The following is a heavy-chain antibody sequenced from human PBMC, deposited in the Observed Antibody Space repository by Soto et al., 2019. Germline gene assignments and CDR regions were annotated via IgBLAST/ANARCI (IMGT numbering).Heavy chain of an antibody. J-gene: IGHJ3*02. CDR3: ARDRVVVPAARDAFDI. Sequence: QVQLVQSGAEVKKPGSSVKVSCKASGGTFSSYTISWVRQAPGQGLEWMGRIIPILGIANYAQKFQGRVTITADKPTSTAYMELSSLRSEDTAVYYCARDRVVVPAARDAFDIWGQGTMVTVSS. CDR1: GGTFSSYT. V-gene: IGHV1-69*08. CDR2: IIPILGIA. D-gene: IGHD2-2*01.